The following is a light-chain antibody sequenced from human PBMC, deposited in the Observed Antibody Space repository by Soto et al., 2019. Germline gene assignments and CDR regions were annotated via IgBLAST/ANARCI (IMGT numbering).Light chain of an antibody. CDR2: LAS. V-gene: IGKV2-28*01. CDR1: QSLLHSNGNNY. J-gene: IGKJ4*01. CDR3: KQALQSPLT. Sequence: DIVLTQSPLSLSVTPGEPASISCRSSQSLLHSNGNNYLEWYLQKPVQSPQVLIYLASNWASAVPDRFSGSGSGKDFALKLSSVEAEDVGVYYCKQALQSPLTFGGGTKVEIK.